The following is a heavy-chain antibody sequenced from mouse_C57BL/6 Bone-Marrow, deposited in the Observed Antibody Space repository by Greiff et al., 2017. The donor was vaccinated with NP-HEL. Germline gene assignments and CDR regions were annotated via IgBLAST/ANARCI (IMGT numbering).Heavy chain of an antibody. Sequence: VKLQESGPELVKPGASVKISCKASGYAFSSSWMNWVKQRPGKGLEWIGRIYPGDGDTNYNGKFKGKATLTADKSSSTAYMQLSSLTSEDSAVYFCARWDTTVVAEDYWGQGTTLTVSS. CDR1: GYAFSSSW. CDR3: ARWDTTVVAEDY. D-gene: IGHD1-1*01. CDR2: IYPGDGDT. V-gene: IGHV1-82*01. J-gene: IGHJ2*01.